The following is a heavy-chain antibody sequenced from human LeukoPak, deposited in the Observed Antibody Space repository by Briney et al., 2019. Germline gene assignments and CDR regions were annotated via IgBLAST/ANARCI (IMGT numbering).Heavy chain of an antibody. J-gene: IGHJ4*02. V-gene: IGHV3-23*01. D-gene: IGHD6-19*01. CDR2: VSASGRRT. Sequence: GGSLRLSCAASGFTFSSYAMSWVRQAPGKGLEWVSGVSASGRRTYYADSVKGRFTMSRDNSKNTLYLQMNSLRAEDTAIYYCAKEAAVEGTPLYDYWGQGTLVTVSS. CDR1: GFTFSSYA. CDR3: AKEAAVEGTPLYDY.